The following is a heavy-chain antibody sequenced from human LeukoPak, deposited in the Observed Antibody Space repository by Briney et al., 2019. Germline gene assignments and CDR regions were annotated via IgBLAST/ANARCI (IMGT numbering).Heavy chain of an antibody. D-gene: IGHD6-19*01. CDR3: ARGTYEWLPAGFDY. J-gene: IGHJ4*02. Sequence: PSETLSLTCAVSGGSISSSNWWSWVRQPPGKGLEWIGEIYHSGSTNYNPSLKSRVTISVDKSKNQFSLKLSSVTAADTAVYYCARGTYEWLPAGFDYWGQGTLVTVSS. CDR2: IYHSGST. V-gene: IGHV4-4*02. CDR1: GGSISSSNW.